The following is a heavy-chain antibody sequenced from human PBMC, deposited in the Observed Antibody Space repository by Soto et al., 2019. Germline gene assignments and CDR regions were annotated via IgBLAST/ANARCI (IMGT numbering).Heavy chain of an antibody. Sequence: QVQLVESGGGLVKPGGSLRLSCAASGFTFSDYYMSWIPQAPGKGLEWVSYIRSSGSTIYYADSVKGRFTISRDNAKNSLYLQMNSLRADDTAVYYCARVRIAPRPFPDNWGQGTLVTVSS. J-gene: IGHJ4*02. V-gene: IGHV3-11*01. CDR3: ARVRIAPRPFPDN. CDR1: GFTFSDYY. CDR2: IRSSGSTI. D-gene: IGHD6-6*01.